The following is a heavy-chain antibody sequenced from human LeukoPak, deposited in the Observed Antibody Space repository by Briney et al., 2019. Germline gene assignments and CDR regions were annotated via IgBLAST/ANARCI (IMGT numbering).Heavy chain of an antibody. V-gene: IGHV4-34*01. D-gene: IGHD4-23*01. CDR3: ARGYGGNPNDVDFDY. CDR1: GGSFSGYY. J-gene: IGHJ4*02. Sequence: SETLSLTCAVYGGSFSGYYWSWIRQPPGKGLEWIGEINHSGSTNYNPSLKSRVTISVDTSKNQFSLKLSSVTAADTAVYYCARGYGGNPNDVDFDYWGQGTLVTVSS. CDR2: INHSGST.